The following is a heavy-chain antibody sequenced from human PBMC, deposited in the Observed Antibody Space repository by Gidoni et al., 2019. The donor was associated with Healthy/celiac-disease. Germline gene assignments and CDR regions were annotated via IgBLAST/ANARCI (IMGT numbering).Heavy chain of an antibody. CDR2: ISAYNGNT. CDR3: AREASDQLLTRPHLDY. J-gene: IGHJ4*02. D-gene: IGHD2-2*01. CDR1: GYTFPSYG. V-gene: IGHV1-18*01. Sequence: QVQLVQSGAEVKKPGASVKVSCKASGYTFPSYGISWVRQAPGQGLEWMGWISAYNGNTNYEQKLQGRVTMTTDTSTSTAYMELRSLRSDDTAVYYCAREASDQLLTRPHLDYWGQGTLVTVSS.